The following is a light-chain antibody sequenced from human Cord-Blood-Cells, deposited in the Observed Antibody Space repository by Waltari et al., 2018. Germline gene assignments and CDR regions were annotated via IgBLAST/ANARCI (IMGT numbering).Light chain of an antibody. CDR1: QSVSSY. CDR2: DAS. CDR3: QQRSNWPPLT. J-gene: IGKJ4*01. Sequence: EIVLTQSPATLSLSPGERATLSCGASQSVSSYLAWYQQKPGQAPSLLIYDASNRATGIPARFSGSGSGTDFTLTISSLEPEDFAVYYCQQRSNWPPLTFGGGTKVEIK. V-gene: IGKV3-11*01.